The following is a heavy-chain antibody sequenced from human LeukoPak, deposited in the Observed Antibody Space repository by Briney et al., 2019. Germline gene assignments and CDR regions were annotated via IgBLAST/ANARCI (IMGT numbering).Heavy chain of an antibody. CDR1: GGSISSSSYY. J-gene: IGHJ5*02. D-gene: IGHD3-9*01. V-gene: IGHV4-39*07. Sequence: SETLSLTCTVSGGSISSSSYYWGWIRQPPGKGLEWIGSIYYSGSTYYNPSLKSRVTISVDTSKNQFSLKLSSVTAADTAVYYCAREHVLRYFDWLSAVEDWFDPWGQGTLVTVSS. CDR3: AREHVLRYFDWLSAVEDWFDP. CDR2: IYYSGST.